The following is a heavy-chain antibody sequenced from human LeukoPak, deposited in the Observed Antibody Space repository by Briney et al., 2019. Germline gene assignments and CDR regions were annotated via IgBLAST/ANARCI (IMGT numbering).Heavy chain of an antibody. CDR3: ATEIGGVPY. D-gene: IGHD2-8*01. Sequence: ASVKVSCKTSGYALRGGYDIYWVRQAPGQGLECMGWINPKNGDANYGHKFRGRVTMTRDTSISTAYMEVNVVTFDDTAVYYCATEIGGVPYWGQGTQLTVSS. V-gene: IGHV1-2*07. CDR1: GYALRGGY. J-gene: IGHJ4*02. CDR2: INPKNGDA.